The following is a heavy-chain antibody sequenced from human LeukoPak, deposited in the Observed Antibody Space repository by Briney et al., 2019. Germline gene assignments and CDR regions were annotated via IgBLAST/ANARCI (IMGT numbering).Heavy chain of an antibody. D-gene: IGHD3-10*01. CDR3: ASHGSGSFWYMDV. Sequence: GGSLRLSCTASGFTFGDYAMSWVRQAPGKGLEWVSSISSSSSYIYYADSVKGRFTISRNNAKNSPYMQMNSLRAEDTAVYYCASHGSGSFWYMDVWGKGTTVTISS. J-gene: IGHJ6*03. CDR1: GFTFGDYA. CDR2: ISSSSSYI. V-gene: IGHV3-21*01.